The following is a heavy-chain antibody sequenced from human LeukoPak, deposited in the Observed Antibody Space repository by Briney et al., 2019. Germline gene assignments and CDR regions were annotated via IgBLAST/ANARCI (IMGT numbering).Heavy chain of an antibody. Sequence: GGSLRLSCAASGFTFSSYSMNWVRQAPGKGLEWVSSISSSSSYIYYADSVKGRFTISRDNAKNSLYLQMNSLRAEDTAVYYCARERGCTNGVCYDGGSGAFHLWGQGTMVTVSS. J-gene: IGHJ3*01. CDR2: ISSSSSYI. CDR1: GFTFSSYS. CDR3: ARERGCTNGVCYDGGSGAFHL. D-gene: IGHD2-8*01. V-gene: IGHV3-21*01.